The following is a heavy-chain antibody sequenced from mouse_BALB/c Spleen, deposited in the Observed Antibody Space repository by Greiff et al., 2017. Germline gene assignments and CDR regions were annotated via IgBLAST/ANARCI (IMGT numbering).Heavy chain of an antibody. Sequence: VQLQQSGAELMKPGASVKISCKATGYTFRSYWIEWVKQRPGHGLEWIGEILPGSGSTNYNEKFKGKATFTADTSSNTAYMQLSSLTSEDSAVYYCARYWDVGAWFAYWGQGTLVTVSA. V-gene: IGHV1-9*01. CDR2: ILPGSGST. D-gene: IGHD4-1*01. CDR1: GYTFRSYW. J-gene: IGHJ3*01. CDR3: ARYWDVGAWFAY.